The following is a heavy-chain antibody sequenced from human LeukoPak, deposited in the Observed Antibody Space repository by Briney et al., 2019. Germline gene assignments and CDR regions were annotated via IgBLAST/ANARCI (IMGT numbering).Heavy chain of an antibody. D-gene: IGHD3-10*01. CDR2: IYYSGST. Sequence: SPSETLSLTCTVSGGSINSYYWSWIRQPPGKGLEWIAYIYYSGSTSYNPSLKSRVTISVDTSKNQFSLKLSSVTAADTAVYYCARDGVYYGSGANWFDPWGQGTLVTVSS. CDR1: GGSINSYY. CDR3: ARDGVYYGSGANWFDP. V-gene: IGHV4-59*01. J-gene: IGHJ5*02.